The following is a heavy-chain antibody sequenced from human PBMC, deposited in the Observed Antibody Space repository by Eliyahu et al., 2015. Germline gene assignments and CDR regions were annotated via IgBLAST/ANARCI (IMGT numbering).Heavy chain of an antibody. Sequence: QVQLQQWGAGLLKPSETLSLTCAVYGGSFSDYYWSWIRQPPGKGLEWIGEINHSGSTNYNPSLKSRVTISVDTSKNQFSLKLSSVTAADTAVYYCARLAVADPLDYWGQGTLVTVSS. CDR3: ARLAVADPLDY. CDR2: INHSGST. CDR1: GGSFSDYY. J-gene: IGHJ4*02. V-gene: IGHV4-34*01. D-gene: IGHD6-19*01.